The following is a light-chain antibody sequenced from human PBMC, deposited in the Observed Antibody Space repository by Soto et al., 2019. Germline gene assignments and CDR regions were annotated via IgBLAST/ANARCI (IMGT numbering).Light chain of an antibody. J-gene: IGKJ1*01. CDR1: QTISSW. V-gene: IGKV1-5*03. CDR2: KAS. CDR3: QDYNSYSEA. Sequence: DVQMTQSPSTLSGSVGDRVTITCRASQTISSWLAWYQQKPGKARKLLIYKASTLKSGVPSRFSGSGSGTEFTLTISSLQHDDFATYYCQDYNSYSEAFGQGTK.